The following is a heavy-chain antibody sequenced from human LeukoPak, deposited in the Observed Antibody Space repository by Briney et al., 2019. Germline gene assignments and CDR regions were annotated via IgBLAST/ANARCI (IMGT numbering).Heavy chain of an antibody. V-gene: IGHV4-59*01. CDR1: GGSISSYY. CDR3: ARELKSYYDSSGYYYDAFDI. D-gene: IGHD3-22*01. J-gene: IGHJ3*02. Sequence: PSETLSLTCTVSGGSISSYYWSWIRQPPGKGQEWIGYIYYSGSTDYNPSLKSRVTISVDTSKNQFSLKLTSVTAADTAVYYCARELKSYYDSSGYYYDAFDIWGQGTMVTVSS. CDR2: IYYSGST.